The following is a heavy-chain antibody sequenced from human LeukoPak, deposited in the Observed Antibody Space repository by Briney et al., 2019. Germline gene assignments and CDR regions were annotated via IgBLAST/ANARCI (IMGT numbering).Heavy chain of an antibody. V-gene: IGHV4-59*01. CDR1: GGSISSYY. Sequence: PSETLSLTCTVSGGSISSYYWSWIRQPPGKGLEWIGYIYYSGSTNYNPSLKSRVTISVDTSKNQFSLKLSSVTAADTAVYYCARVGIVVVPAAMGNDAFDIWGQGTMVTVSS. D-gene: IGHD2-2*01. CDR2: IYYSGST. CDR3: ARVGIVVVPAAMGNDAFDI. J-gene: IGHJ3*02.